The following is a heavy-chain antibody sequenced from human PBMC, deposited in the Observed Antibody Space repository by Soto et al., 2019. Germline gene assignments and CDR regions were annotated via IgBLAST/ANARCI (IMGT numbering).Heavy chain of an antibody. D-gene: IGHD6-19*01. CDR2: IYYSGNT. Sequence: ASETLSLTCAVYGGSFSGYYWSWIRQPPGKGLEWIGYIYYSGNTNYRPSLKSRVTISVDTSKNQFSLKLSSVTAADTAVYYCARERVAGLPDYWGQGTLVTVSS. J-gene: IGHJ4*02. CDR1: GGSFSGYY. V-gene: IGHV4-59*01. CDR3: ARERVAGLPDY.